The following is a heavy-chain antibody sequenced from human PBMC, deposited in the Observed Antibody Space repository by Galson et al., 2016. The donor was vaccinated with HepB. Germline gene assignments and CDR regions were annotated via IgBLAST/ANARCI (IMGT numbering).Heavy chain of an antibody. J-gene: IGHJ5*02. Sequence: SETLSLTCTVSGGYIRNYYWSWIRQPPGKGLEWVGYIHYSGSTNYSPSLNSRVTMSLDTSKNQFSLKLNSVTAADTAVYYCARDFVRPGGSGPLGWFDPWGQGILVTVSS. D-gene: IGHD3-10*01. CDR3: ARDFVRPGGSGPLGWFDP. V-gene: IGHV4-59*01. CDR1: GGYIRNYY. CDR2: IHYSGST.